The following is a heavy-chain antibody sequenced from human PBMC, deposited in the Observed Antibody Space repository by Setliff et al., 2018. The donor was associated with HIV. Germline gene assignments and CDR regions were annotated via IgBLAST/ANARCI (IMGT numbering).Heavy chain of an antibody. CDR3: AKQRYYDGNDGFDV. D-gene: IGHD3-3*01. CDR2: IWYDGSEK. Sequence: PGGSLRLSCTTSGFTFGSYGMHWVRQAPGKGLEWVANIWYDGSEKYYADSVKGRFTISRDKSKNTLYLQMDSLRAEDTALYYCAKQRYYDGNDGFDVWGQGTMVTVSS. CDR1: GFTFGSYG. J-gene: IGHJ3*01. V-gene: IGHV3-33*03.